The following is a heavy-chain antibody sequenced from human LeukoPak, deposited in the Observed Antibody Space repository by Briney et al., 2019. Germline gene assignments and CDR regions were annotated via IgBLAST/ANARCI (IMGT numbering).Heavy chain of an antibody. D-gene: IGHD1-14*01. CDR3: ARDGGAPAGTLGENWFGP. V-gene: IGHV3-30-3*01. J-gene: IGHJ5*02. CDR2: LSYEGDTE. Sequence: PGRSLRLSCAASGFTFSSYAMHWVRQAPSKGLEWVAVLSYEGDTEYYVESVKGRFTISRDNSKNTLYLQINSLRPEDTAVYYCARDGGAPAGTLGENWFGPWGQGTLVTVSS. CDR1: GFTFSSYA.